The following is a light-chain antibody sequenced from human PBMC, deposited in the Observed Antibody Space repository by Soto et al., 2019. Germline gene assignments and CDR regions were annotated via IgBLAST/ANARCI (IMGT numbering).Light chain of an antibody. CDR1: SSDIGAYNY. CDR3: SSYTGGNPSYV. CDR2: EVT. Sequence: QSALTQPASVSGSAGQSITISCTGTSSDIGAYNYVSWYQQHPGKAPKLMIYEVTIRPSGVSDRFSGSKSGNTASLTVSGLQAEDEADYYCSSYTGGNPSYVFGTGTKVTVL. J-gene: IGLJ1*01. V-gene: IGLV2-14*01.